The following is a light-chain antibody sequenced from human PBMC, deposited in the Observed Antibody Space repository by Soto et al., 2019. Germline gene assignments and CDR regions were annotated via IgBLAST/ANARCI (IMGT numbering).Light chain of an antibody. CDR3: QQYYSAPHT. V-gene: IGKV4-1*01. CDR2: WAS. Sequence: DIVMTQSPDSLAVSLGERATINCKSSQSVLYSSNNKNYLAWYQQKPGQPPKLLIYWASTRASGVPDRFSGSGSGTDFTLTISSLQAEDVAVYYCQQYYSAPHTFGRGTKLEIK. CDR1: QSVLYSSNNKNY. J-gene: IGKJ2*01.